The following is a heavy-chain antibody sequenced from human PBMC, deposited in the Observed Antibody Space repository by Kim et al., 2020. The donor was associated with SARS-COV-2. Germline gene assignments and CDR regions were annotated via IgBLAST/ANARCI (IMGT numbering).Heavy chain of an antibody. CDR1: GFTFSSYG. J-gene: IGHJ5*02. D-gene: IGHD4-17*01. Sequence: GGSLRLSCAASGFTFSSYGMHWVRQAPGKGLEWVAVIWYDGSNKYYADSVKGRFTISRDNSKNTLYLQMNSLRAEDTAVYYCARDGKSDYGGWFDPWGQGTLVTVSS. CDR3: ARDGKSDYGGWFDP. CDR2: IWYDGSNK. V-gene: IGHV3-33*01.